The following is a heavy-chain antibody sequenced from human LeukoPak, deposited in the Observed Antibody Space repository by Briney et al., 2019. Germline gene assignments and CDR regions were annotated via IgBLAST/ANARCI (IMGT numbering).Heavy chain of an antibody. Sequence: GGSLRLSCAASGFTFDDYAIHWVRQAPGKGLEWVSGISWNSGKMGYADSVKGRFTISRDNGKNSLYLQMNSLRAEDTALYYCAKDMGPGQNSDWLSRPWMDVWGQGTTVIVSS. J-gene: IGHJ6*02. CDR1: GFTFDDYA. CDR3: AKDMGPGQNSDWLSRPWMDV. V-gene: IGHV3-9*01. D-gene: IGHD3-9*01. CDR2: ISWNSGKM.